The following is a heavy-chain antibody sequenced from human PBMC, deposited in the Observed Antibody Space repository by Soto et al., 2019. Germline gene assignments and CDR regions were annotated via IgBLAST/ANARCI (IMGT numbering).Heavy chain of an antibody. J-gene: IGHJ5*02. CDR3: ARTALFGVVIPFDP. V-gene: IGHV4-39*01. Sequence: ETLSLTCTVSGGSISSSSYYWGWIRQPPGKGLEWIGSIYYSGSTYYNPSLKSRVTISVDTSKNQFSLKLSSVTAADTAVYYCARTALFGVVIPFDPWGQGTLVTVSS. D-gene: IGHD3-3*01. CDR1: GGSISSSSYY. CDR2: IYYSGST.